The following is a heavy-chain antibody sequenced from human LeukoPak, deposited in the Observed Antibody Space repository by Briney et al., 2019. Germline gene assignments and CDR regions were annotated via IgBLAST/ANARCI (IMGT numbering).Heavy chain of an antibody. CDR3: ARGDYYASGTLDY. CDR1: GGYINSGSYY. J-gene: IGHJ4*02. Sequence: KPSETLSLTCTVSGGYINSGSYYWSWIRQPAGKGLEWLGRIYTNGNTNYNPSLKSRVTISIDTSKTQFSLRLNSVTAADTAVYYCARGDYYASGTLDYWGQGTLVSVSS. D-gene: IGHD3-10*01. V-gene: IGHV4-61*02. CDR2: IYTNGNT.